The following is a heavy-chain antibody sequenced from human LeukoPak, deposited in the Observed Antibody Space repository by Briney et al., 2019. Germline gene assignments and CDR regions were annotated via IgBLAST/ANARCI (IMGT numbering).Heavy chain of an antibody. D-gene: IGHD5-12*01. CDR2: INPNSGGT. V-gene: IGHV1-2*01. Sequence: GASVKVSCKTSGYTFTGYYIHWVRQAPGQGLEWMGVINPNSGGTNYAQNFQRRVTITSNTSISPDHMELSRLRSDDTGLDCGARDPHPLTPDIVAGIDFWGQGTLVTVSS. CDR1: GYTFTGYY. CDR3: ARDPHPLTPDIVAGIDF. J-gene: IGHJ4*02.